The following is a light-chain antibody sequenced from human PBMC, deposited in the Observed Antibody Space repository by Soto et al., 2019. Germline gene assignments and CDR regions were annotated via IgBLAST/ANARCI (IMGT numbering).Light chain of an antibody. CDR3: CSYAGSSTFVV. CDR2: EGS. V-gene: IGLV2-23*03. CDR1: SSDVGSYNL. Sequence: QSVLTQPASVSGSPGQSITISCTGTSSDVGSYNLVSWYQQHPGKAPKLMIYEGSKRPLGVSNRFSGSKSGNTASLTISGLQAEDDADYYCCSYAGSSTFVVFGGGTKLTVL. J-gene: IGLJ2*01.